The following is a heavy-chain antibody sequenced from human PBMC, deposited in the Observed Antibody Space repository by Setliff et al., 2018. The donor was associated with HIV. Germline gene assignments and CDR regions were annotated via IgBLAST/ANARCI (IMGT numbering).Heavy chain of an antibody. J-gene: IGHJ5*02. CDR3: ARDLLLWPLTGNWFDP. CDR1: GGSFSSYY. CDR2: INHSGST. V-gene: IGHV4-34*01. D-gene: IGHD3-10*01. Sequence: SETLSLTCAVYGGSFSSYYWIWIRQPPGKGLEWIGEINHSGSTAYNPSLKSRVTISVDTSKNQFSLKLSSVTAADTAVYYCARDLLLWPLTGNWFDPWGQGTLVTVSS.